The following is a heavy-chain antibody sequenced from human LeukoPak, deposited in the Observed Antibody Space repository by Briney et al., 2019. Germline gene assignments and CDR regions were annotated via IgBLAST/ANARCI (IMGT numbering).Heavy chain of an antibody. Sequence: SVKVSCKASGGTFSSYAISWVRQAPGQGLEWMGGIIPIFGTANYAQKFQDRVTITADESTSTAYMELSSLSSEDTAVYYCARRYCSSTSCYVNWFDPWGQGTLVTVSS. J-gene: IGHJ5*02. CDR3: ARRYCSSTSCYVNWFDP. CDR2: IIPIFGTA. V-gene: IGHV1-69*01. D-gene: IGHD2-2*01. CDR1: GGTFSSYA.